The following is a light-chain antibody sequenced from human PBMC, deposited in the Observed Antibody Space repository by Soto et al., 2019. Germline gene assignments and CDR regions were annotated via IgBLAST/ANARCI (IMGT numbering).Light chain of an antibody. Sequence: DIQMTQSPSSLSASVGDRVTITCRASQSINSYLNWYQQTPGKAPKLLIYAASSLQSGVPSRFSGSGSGTDFTLTISSLQPEDFATYYCQQSYSTPPTFGQGTKVEIK. CDR2: AAS. V-gene: IGKV1-39*01. J-gene: IGKJ1*01. CDR1: QSINSY. CDR3: QQSYSTPPT.